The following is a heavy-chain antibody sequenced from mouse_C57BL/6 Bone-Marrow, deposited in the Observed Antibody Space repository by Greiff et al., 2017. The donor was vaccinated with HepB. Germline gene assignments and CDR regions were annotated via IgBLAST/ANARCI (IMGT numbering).Heavy chain of an antibody. V-gene: IGHV1-54*01. Sequence: QVQLQQSGAELVRPGTSVKVSCKASGYAFTNYLIEWVKQRPGQGLEWIGVINPGSGGTNYNEKFKGKATLTADKSSSTAYMQLSSLTSEDSAVYFCARGDYYGSSLDYWGQGTTLIVSS. CDR1: GYAFTNYL. D-gene: IGHD1-1*01. CDR3: ARGDYYGSSLDY. CDR2: INPGSGGT. J-gene: IGHJ2*01.